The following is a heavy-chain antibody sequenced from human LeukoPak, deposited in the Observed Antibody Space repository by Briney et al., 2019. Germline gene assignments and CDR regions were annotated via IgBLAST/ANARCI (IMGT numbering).Heavy chain of an antibody. V-gene: IGHV3-21*01. J-gene: IGHJ4*02. CDR2: ISSSSSHI. CDR1: GFIFSNYN. D-gene: IGHD6-19*01. CDR3: ATGVAVAGTHFVDY. Sequence: GGSLRLSCAASGFIFSNYNINWVRQDPGKGLECISSISSSSSHIHYADSVKGRFTISRDNAKNSVYLQMNSLRVDDTAVYYCATGVAVAGTHFVDYWGQGTLVAVSS.